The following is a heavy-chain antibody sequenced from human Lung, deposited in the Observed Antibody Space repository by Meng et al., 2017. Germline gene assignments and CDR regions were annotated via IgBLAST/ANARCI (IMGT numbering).Heavy chain of an antibody. D-gene: IGHD6-19*01. V-gene: IGHV3-53*04. CDR2: IYSGGTI. CDR1: GFSVSSNY. CDR3: ARDRVAEADGRYFDL. J-gene: IGHJ2*01. Sequence: QLVESGGGLVQSGGSLRPSCAVSGFSVSSNYMTWVRQAPGKGLEWISIIYSGGTIYYADTVRGRFTISRHTSKNTLYLQMNNLGEEDTAMYYCARDRVAEADGRYFDLWGRGTLVTVSS.